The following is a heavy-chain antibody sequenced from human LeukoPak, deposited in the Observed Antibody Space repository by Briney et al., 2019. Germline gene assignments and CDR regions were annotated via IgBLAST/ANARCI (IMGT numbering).Heavy chain of an antibody. CDR2: ISGSGGAT. CDR3: AKDEVYSSSSYFDY. V-gene: IGHV3-23*01. Sequence: GGSLRLSCTASGFTFSSYAMSWVRQAPGKGLEWVSGISGSGGATYFADSVKGRFTISRDNSKNTLYLQMNSLRAEDTAVYYCAKDEVYSSSSYFDYWGQGTLVTVSS. J-gene: IGHJ4*02. D-gene: IGHD6-6*01. CDR1: GFTFSSYA.